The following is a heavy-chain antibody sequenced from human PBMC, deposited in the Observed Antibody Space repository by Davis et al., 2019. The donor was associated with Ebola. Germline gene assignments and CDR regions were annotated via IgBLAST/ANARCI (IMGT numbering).Heavy chain of an antibody. J-gene: IGHJ3*02. CDR2: VSGNNGKT. D-gene: IGHD2-2*01. CDR1: GYSFTHYS. CDR3: VREIGVVVPGVMKDVFDI. V-gene: IGHV1-18*01. Sequence: ASVKVSCKASGYSFTHYSFSWVRQAPGQGLEWMGWVSGNNGKTDYAQKFQGRVTMTTDTSANTAYMELRSLRSDDTAVYYCVREIGVVVPGVMKDVFDIWGQGTMVTVSS.